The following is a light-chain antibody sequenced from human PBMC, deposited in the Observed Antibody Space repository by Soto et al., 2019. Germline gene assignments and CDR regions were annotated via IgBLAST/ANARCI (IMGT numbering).Light chain of an antibody. Sequence: QSALTQPPSASGSPGQSVTISCTGTSSDVGGYNHVSWYQQHPGKAPKLMIFEVSNRPSGVPDRFSRSKSGNTASLTVSGLQGDDEAGYYCSSFAGNYWVFGGGTKLTVL. CDR2: EVS. J-gene: IGLJ3*02. V-gene: IGLV2-8*01. CDR3: SSFAGNYWV. CDR1: SSDVGGYNH.